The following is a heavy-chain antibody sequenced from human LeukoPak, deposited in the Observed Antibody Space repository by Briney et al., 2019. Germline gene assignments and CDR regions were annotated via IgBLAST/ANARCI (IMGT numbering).Heavy chain of an antibody. CDR1: GGSISSSTYY. Sequence: PSETLSLTCTVSGGSISSSTYYWGWIRQPPGKGLEWIGSIYYSGSTYYNPSLKSRVTISVDTSKNQFSLKLGSVTAADTAVYYCARRGDGLGDFQHWGQGTLVTVSS. CDR2: IYYSGST. D-gene: IGHD2-21*01. V-gene: IGHV4-39*07. CDR3: ARRGDGLGDFQH. J-gene: IGHJ1*01.